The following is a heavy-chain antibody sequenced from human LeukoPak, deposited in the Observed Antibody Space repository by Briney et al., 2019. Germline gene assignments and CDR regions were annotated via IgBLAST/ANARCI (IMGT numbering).Heavy chain of an antibody. Sequence: VDSVKVSCKASGYTFTSYNMHWVRQAPGQGLEWMGIINPSGGSTSYAQKFQGRVTMTRDTSTSTVYMELSSLRSEDTAVYYCARTRDDYTHADYWGQGTLVTVSS. CDR1: GYTFTSYN. CDR3: ARTRDDYTHADY. J-gene: IGHJ4*02. CDR2: INPSGGST. D-gene: IGHD5-24*01. V-gene: IGHV1-46*01.